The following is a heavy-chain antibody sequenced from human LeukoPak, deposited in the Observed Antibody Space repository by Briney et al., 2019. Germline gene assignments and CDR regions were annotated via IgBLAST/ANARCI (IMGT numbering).Heavy chain of an antibody. V-gene: IGHV3-23*01. Sequence: PGGSLRLSCAASGFTFSSYAMSWVRQAPGKGLEWVSAISGSGGSTYYADSVKGRFTISRDNSKTTLYLQMNSLRAEDTAVYYCAKDGVGATLFDYWGQGTLVTVSS. J-gene: IGHJ4*02. CDR1: GFTFSSYA. D-gene: IGHD1-26*01. CDR2: ISGSGGST. CDR3: AKDGVGATLFDY.